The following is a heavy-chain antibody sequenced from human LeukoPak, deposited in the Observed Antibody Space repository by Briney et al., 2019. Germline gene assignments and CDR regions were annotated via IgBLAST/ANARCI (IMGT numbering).Heavy chain of an antibody. Sequence: KPSETLSLTCTVSGGSISSNSYYWGWIRQPPGKGLEWIGEINHSGSTNYNPSLKSRVTISVDTSKNQFSLKLSSVTAADTAVYYCASGVSSGYYAFWFDPWGQGTLVTVSS. CDR3: ASGVSSGYYAFWFDP. CDR2: INHSGST. V-gene: IGHV4-39*07. CDR1: GGSISSNSYY. D-gene: IGHD3-22*01. J-gene: IGHJ5*02.